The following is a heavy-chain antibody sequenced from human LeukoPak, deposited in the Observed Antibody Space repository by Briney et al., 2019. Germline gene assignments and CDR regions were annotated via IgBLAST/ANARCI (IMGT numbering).Heavy chain of an antibody. CDR1: GFTVSSNY. CDR2: IYSGGST. Sequence: GGSLRLSCAASGFTVSSNYMSWVRQAPGKGLEWVSVIYSGGSTYYADSVKGRFTISRDNSKNTLYLQMNSLRAEDTAVYYCARVHKDSSGYCLDYWGQGTLVTVSS. V-gene: IGHV3-53*01. J-gene: IGHJ4*02. D-gene: IGHD3-22*01. CDR3: ARVHKDSSGYCLDY.